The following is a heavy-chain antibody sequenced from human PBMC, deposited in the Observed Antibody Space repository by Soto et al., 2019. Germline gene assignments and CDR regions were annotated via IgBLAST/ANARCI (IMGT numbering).Heavy chain of an antibody. V-gene: IGHV4-4*07. J-gene: IGHJ6*02. CDR1: GGSIRSYY. D-gene: IGHD1-26*01. Sequence: LSLTCNVSGGSIRSYYWSWVRQPAGKPLEWIGRIYTSGSTNYNPSLKSRVSMSVDTSKNQFSLEVTSVTAADTAVYYCAREGASGFGMDVWGLGTTVTVSS. CDR2: IYTSGST. CDR3: AREGASGFGMDV.